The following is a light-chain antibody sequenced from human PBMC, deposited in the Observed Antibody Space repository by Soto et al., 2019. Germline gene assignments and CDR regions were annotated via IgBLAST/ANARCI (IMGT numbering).Light chain of an antibody. CDR2: DAS. V-gene: IGKV3-15*01. CDR3: QQCRNWPLT. Sequence: EIVMTQSPATLSVSPGEGATLSCKASQNVYNNLAWYQQRPGQPPRLLIYDASTRATGISARFSGSGYGTEFTLTISSLQSEDFAVYFCQQCRNWPLTFCGGTKVDIK. J-gene: IGKJ4*01. CDR1: QNVYNN.